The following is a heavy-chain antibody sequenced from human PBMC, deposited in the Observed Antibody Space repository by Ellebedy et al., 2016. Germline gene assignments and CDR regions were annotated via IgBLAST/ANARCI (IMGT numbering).Heavy chain of an antibody. CDR1: GFTFSTYA. D-gene: IGHD5-18*01. Sequence: GGSLRLSCAASGFTFSTYAFSWVRQAPGKGLEWVSVIYSGGSTYYADSVKGRFTISRDNSKNTLYLQMNSLRAEDTAVYYCARDRQLTGWGQGTLVTVSS. V-gene: IGHV3-53*01. J-gene: IGHJ4*02. CDR3: ARDRQLTG. CDR2: IYSGGST.